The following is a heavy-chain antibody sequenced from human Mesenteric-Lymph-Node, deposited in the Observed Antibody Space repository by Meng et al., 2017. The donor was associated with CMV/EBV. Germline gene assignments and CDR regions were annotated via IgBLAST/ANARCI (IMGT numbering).Heavy chain of an antibody. J-gene: IGHJ6*02. CDR2: IYDSGST. CDR3: ARVLRYCTDTSCYTYYYGMDV. Sequence: SETLSLTCTVSGGSISSYYWSWIWQPPGKGLEWIGYIYDSGSTNYNPSLKSRVTISVEMSKNQFSLKLSSVTAADTAVYYCARVLRYCTDTSCYTYYYGMDVWGQGTTVTVSS. V-gene: IGHV4-59*01. CDR1: GGSISSYY. D-gene: IGHD2-2*02.